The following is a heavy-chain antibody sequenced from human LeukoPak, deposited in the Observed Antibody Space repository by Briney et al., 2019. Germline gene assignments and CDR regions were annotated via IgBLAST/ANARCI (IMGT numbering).Heavy chain of an antibody. Sequence: SVKVSCKASGGTFSSYAISWVRQAPGQGLEWMGGIIPIFGTANYAQKFQGRVTITADKSTSTAYMELSSLRSEDTAVYYCAKSWRGRGYYGYGPSEYFYYMDVWGKGTTVTISS. V-gene: IGHV1-69*06. CDR2: IIPIFGTA. J-gene: IGHJ6*03. CDR3: AKSWRGRGYYGYGPSEYFYYMDV. D-gene: IGHD3-10*01. CDR1: GGTFSSYA.